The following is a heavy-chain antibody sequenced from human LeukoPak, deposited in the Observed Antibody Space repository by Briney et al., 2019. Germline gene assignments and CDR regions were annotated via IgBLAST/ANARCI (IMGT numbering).Heavy chain of an antibody. Sequence: SVKVSCKASGGTFSSYAISWVRQAPGQGLEWMGGIIPIFGTANYAQKFQGRVTITADESTSTAYMELSSLRSEDTAVYYCARDGSGWYDGAFDIWGQGTMVTVSS. CDR2: IIPIFGTA. V-gene: IGHV1-69*13. J-gene: IGHJ3*02. D-gene: IGHD6-19*01. CDR1: GGTFSSYA. CDR3: ARDGSGWYDGAFDI.